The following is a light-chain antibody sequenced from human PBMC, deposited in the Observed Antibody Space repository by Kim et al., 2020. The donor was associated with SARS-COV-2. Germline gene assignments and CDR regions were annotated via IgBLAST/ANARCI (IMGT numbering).Light chain of an antibody. CDR3: SSYAGSNNLV. V-gene: IGLV2-8*01. Sequence: GQSVNIPCTATGSDVGGYNYVSWYQQHPGKAPKLMIYEVSKRPSGVPDRFSGSKSGNTASLTVSGLQAEDEADYYCSSYAGSNNLVFGGGTQLTVL. CDR1: GSDVGGYNY. CDR2: EVS. J-gene: IGLJ2*01.